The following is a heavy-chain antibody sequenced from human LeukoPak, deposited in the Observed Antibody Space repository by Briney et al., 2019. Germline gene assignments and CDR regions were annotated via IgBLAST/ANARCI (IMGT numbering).Heavy chain of an antibody. Sequence: GGSLRLSCATAGFTFSRYAMSWVRQAPGKGLEWVSGLSNSGGSTYYADSVKGRFTISRDDSKNTAYLQMNSLKTEDTAVYYCTRLSSSGWYEWFDPWGQGTLVTVSS. V-gene: IGHV3-23*01. CDR1: GFTFSRYA. CDR2: LSNSGGST. CDR3: TRLSSSGWYEWFDP. D-gene: IGHD6-19*01. J-gene: IGHJ5*02.